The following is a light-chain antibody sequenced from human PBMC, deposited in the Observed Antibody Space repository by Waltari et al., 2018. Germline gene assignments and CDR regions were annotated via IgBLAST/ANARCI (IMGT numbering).Light chain of an antibody. CDR1: SSDIGGYNY. CDR3: SSYTSDNTRI. CDR2: DVR. J-gene: IGLJ2*01. Sequence: QSALTQPASVSGSPGQSITISCTGTSSDIGGYNYLSWYQQHPDKAPKLIIYDVRNRPSGVSARFSASMSANTASLTISGLQAEDEAYYYCSSYTSDNTRIFGGGTKLTVL. V-gene: IGLV2-14*03.